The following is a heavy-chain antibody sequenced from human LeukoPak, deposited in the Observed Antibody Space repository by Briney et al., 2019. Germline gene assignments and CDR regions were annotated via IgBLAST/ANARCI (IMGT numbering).Heavy chain of an antibody. Sequence: SETLSLTCAVYGGSFSGYYWSRIRQPPGKGLEWIGEINHSGSTNYNPSLKSRVTISVDTSKNQFSLKLSSVTAADTAVYYCAHRRARGYSYGSAMDVWGQGTTVTVSS. CDR2: INHSGST. D-gene: IGHD5-18*01. CDR1: GGSFSGYY. J-gene: IGHJ6*02. CDR3: AHRRARGYSYGSAMDV. V-gene: IGHV4-34*01.